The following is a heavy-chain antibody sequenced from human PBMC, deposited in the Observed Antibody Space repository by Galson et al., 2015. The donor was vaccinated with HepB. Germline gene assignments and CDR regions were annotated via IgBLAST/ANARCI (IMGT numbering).Heavy chain of an antibody. CDR2: INPSGDSA. Sequence: SEKVSCKASGYTFTSYYMFWVRQAPGQGLEWMGLINPSGDSATYSQKFQGTVTMTRDTSTSTVYMELSSLRSEDTAVYYCARYSSTMAFDYWGQGTLVTVSS. J-gene: IGHJ4*02. D-gene: IGHD2-2*01. CDR3: ARYSSTMAFDY. CDR1: GYTFTSYY. V-gene: IGHV1-46*01.